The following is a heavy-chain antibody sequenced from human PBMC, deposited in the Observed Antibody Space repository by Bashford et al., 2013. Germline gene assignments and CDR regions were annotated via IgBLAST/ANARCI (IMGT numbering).Heavy chain of an antibody. CDR3: ARDGLEKCRGGTCFEL. D-gene: IGHD2-15*01. V-gene: IGHV1-2*02. CDR2: INPNSGET. J-gene: IGHJ4*02. CDR1: GGTFSSYA. Sequence: ASVKVSCKASGGTFSSYAISWVRQAPGQGPEWMGCINPNSGETKYAQKFLARVLLTREASISTHYMQLSWLRSDDTAVYYCARDGLEKCRGGTCFELWGQGTLVTVSS.